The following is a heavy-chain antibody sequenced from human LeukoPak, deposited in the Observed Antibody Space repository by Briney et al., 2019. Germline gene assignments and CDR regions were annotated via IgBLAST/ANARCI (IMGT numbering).Heavy chain of an antibody. Sequence: AGAPQISSQAAGCFITSYWIGWGRQLPARRVEWRGVIEPIDSGTRYTPSFKGQVTISTDKSLTTDYLPWNSAKASDTAMYSCARQTAVGRYGDYWGPGTLVTVSS. D-gene: IGHD5-18*01. J-gene: IGHJ4*02. V-gene: IGHV5-51*01. CDR3: ARQTAVGRYGDY. CDR1: GCFITSYW. CDR2: IEPIDSGT.